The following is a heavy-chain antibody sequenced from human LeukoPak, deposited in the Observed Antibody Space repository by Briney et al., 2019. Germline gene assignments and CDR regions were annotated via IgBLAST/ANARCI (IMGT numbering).Heavy chain of an antibody. CDR1: GGSISSYY. Sequence: SETLSLTCTVSGGSISSYYWSWIRQPPGKGLEWFGYISYSGSANYNPTLKGRVTISVDTSKNQFSLKLSSVTAADTAVYYCARDRYCSGGLCYSGRFDPWGQGTLVTVSS. J-gene: IGHJ5*02. CDR2: ISYSGSA. D-gene: IGHD2-15*01. CDR3: ARDRYCSGGLCYSGRFDP. V-gene: IGHV4-59*01.